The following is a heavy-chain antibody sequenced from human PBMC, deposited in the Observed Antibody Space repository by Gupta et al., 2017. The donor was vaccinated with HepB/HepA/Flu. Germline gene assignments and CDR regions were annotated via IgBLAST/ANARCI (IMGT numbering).Heavy chain of an antibody. J-gene: IGHJ5*02. V-gene: IGHV1-2*02. CDR3: ARDEVRGARGEWFAP. CDR1: GYTFTGYY. D-gene: IGHD3-10*01. Sequence: QVQLVQSGAEVKKPGASVKVSCKASGYTFTGYYMHWVRQAPGQGLEWMGWINTNSGGTNYAQKEQGRVTMTRDTSISTAEMELRRLRSGETAVYYCARDEVRGARGEWFAPGGQGTLVTVSS. CDR2: INTNSGGT.